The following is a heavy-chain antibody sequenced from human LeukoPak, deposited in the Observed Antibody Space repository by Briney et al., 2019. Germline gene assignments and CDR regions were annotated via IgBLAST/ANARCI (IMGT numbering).Heavy chain of an antibody. CDR2: IYYSGST. V-gene: IGHV4-59*01. Sequence: SETLSLTCTVSGGSISSYYWSWIRQPPGKGLEWIGYIYYSGSTNYNPSLKSRVTISVDTSKNQFSLKLSSVTAADTAVYYCARGSSGSGWGAFDIWGQGTMVTVSS. D-gene: IGHD1-26*01. J-gene: IGHJ3*02. CDR1: GGSISSYY. CDR3: ARGSSGSGWGAFDI.